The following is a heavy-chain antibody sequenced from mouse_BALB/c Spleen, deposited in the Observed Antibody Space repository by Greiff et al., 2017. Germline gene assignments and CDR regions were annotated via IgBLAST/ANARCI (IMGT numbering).Heavy chain of an antibody. Sequence: EVMLVESGGGLVQPGGSRKLSCAASGFTFSSFGMHWARQAPEKGLEWVAYISSGSSTIYYADTVKGRFTISRDNPKNTLFLQMTSLRSEDTAMYYCASWDDYDGDYAMDYWGQGTSVTVSS. CDR3: ASWDDYDGDYAMDY. CDR1: GFTFSSFG. V-gene: IGHV5-17*02. CDR2: ISSGSSTI. J-gene: IGHJ4*01. D-gene: IGHD2-4*01.